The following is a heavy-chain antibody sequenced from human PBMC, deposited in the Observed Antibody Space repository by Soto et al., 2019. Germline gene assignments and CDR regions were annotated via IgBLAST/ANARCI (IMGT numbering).Heavy chain of an antibody. CDR3: ARYFQNYYDSSGYFGGIDY. D-gene: IGHD3-22*01. CDR2: ISSSSSYT. CDR1: GFTFSDYY. Sequence: PGGSLRLSCAASGFTFSDYYMSWIRQAPGKGLEWVSYISSSSSYTNYADSVKGRFTISRDNAKNSLYLQMNSLRAEDTAVYYCARYFQNYYDSSGYFGGIDYWGQGTLVTVSS. V-gene: IGHV3-11*06. J-gene: IGHJ4*02.